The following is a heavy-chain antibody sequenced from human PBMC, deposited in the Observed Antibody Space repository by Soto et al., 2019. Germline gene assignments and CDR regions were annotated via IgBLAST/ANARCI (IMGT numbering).Heavy chain of an antibody. V-gene: IGHV3-48*02. Sequence: GVQRLSCAASVFTFSSYSMNWVRQAPGKGLEWVSYISSSSSTIYYADSVKGRFTISRDNAKNSLYLQMNSLRDEDTAVYYCAREIRYFDWLYRYDGVDNWGQGTRFTV. CDR2: ISSSSSTI. J-gene: IGHJ3*02. CDR1: VFTFSSYS. D-gene: IGHD3-9*01. CDR3: AREIRYFDWLYRYDGVDN.